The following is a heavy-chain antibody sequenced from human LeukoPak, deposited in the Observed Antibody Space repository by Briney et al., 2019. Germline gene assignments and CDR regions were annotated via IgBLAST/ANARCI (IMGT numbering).Heavy chain of an antibody. CDR1: GFTFSTYA. D-gene: IGHD2-2*01. J-gene: IGHJ4*02. CDR3: APRGNCSNPSCSYYFDC. CDR2: ISGSGGST. Sequence: VGSLRLPCAASGFTFSTYAMSWVRQAPGKGLEWVSAISGSGGSTYYADSVKGRVTISKDNSKNTLYLQMNSPRADDTAVYYCAPRGNCSNPSCSYYFDCWGQGILVTVSS. V-gene: IGHV3-23*01.